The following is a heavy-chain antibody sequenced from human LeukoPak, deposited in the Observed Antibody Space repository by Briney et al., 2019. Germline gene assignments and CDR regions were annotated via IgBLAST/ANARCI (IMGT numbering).Heavy chain of an antibody. J-gene: IGHJ4*02. Sequence: GRSLRLSCVASGFAFSQFPVHWVRQAPGKRLEWVAFISHDGSNKKYGDSVKGRFTISRDNSKNTVYLQMNSLRPEDTALYSCARDKSYFGSGNYHYFDSWGQGALVIVSS. CDR1: GFAFSQFP. V-gene: IGHV3-30*03. CDR2: ISHDGSNK. D-gene: IGHD3-10*01. CDR3: ARDKSYFGSGNYHYFDS.